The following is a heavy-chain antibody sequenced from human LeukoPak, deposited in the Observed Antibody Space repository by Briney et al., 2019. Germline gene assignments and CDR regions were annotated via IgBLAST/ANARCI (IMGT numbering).Heavy chain of an antibody. J-gene: IGHJ4*02. CDR3: ARVVASTSIDS. D-gene: IGHD2-15*01. CDR2: IFHSGSV. V-gene: IGHV4-38-2*02. Sequence: SETLSLTCTVSGYSISSDYFWGWIRQPPGKGPEWIGSIFHSGSVYYNPSLQSRATISVDTSTNRFSLKLTSVTAADTALYYCARVVASTSIDSWGQGTLVTVSS. CDR1: GYSISSDYF.